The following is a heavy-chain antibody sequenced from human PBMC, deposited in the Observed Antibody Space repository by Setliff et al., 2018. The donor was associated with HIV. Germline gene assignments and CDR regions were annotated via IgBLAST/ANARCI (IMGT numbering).Heavy chain of an antibody. J-gene: IGHJ4*02. D-gene: IGHD3-22*01. Sequence: SETLSLTCTVSGGSISSGGYFWGWIRQPPGTGLEWIGNIYYSGTTFYNPSLKSRVSISVDTSTDHFSLKLSSVTAADTAVYYCARTPGTHYYDRSANFHYFDYWGQGALVTVSS. CDR3: ARTPGTHYYDRSANFHYFDY. V-gene: IGHV4-39*02. CDR2: IYYSGTT. CDR1: GGSISSGGYF.